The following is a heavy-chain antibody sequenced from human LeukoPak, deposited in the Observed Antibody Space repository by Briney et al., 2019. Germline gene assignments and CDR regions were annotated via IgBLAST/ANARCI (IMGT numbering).Heavy chain of an antibody. CDR3: AKGGLVVTRRDIDY. J-gene: IGHJ4*02. D-gene: IGHD3-22*01. V-gene: IGHV3-74*01. Sequence: GGSLRLTCAASGFTFSDYWMHWVRQAPGKGLVWVSRISSDGSRVTYADSVKGRFTISRDNAKNTLYLQMNSLRAEDTAVYYCAKGGLVVTRRDIDYWGQGTLVTVFS. CDR1: GFTFSDYW. CDR2: ISSDGSRV.